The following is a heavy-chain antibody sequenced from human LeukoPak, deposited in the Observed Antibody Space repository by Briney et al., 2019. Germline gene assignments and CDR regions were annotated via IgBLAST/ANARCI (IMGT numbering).Heavy chain of an antibody. CDR1: GFTFSSYS. CDR3: ARAGTRGYYYGMDV. CDR2: ISSSSSTI. Sequence: LTGGSLRLSCAASGFTFSSYSMNWVRQAPGKGLEWVSYISSSSSTIYYADSVKGRFTISRDNAKNSLYLQMNSLRDEDTAVYYCARAGTRGYYYGMDVWGQGTTVTVSS. J-gene: IGHJ6*02. V-gene: IGHV3-48*02. D-gene: IGHD1-26*01.